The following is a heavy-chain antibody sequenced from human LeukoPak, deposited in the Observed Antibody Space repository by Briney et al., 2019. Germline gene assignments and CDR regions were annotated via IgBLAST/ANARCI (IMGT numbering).Heavy chain of an antibody. D-gene: IGHD6-19*01. J-gene: IGHJ4*02. V-gene: IGHV4-39*01. Sequence: SETLSLTCTVSGGSIRSSTYYWGWIRQPPGKGLEWIGSMYYTGSTYYSPSLKSRVTISVDTSRNQFSLKLSSVTAADTAVYYCARQSDSSGWSTYGYWGQGTLVTVSS. CDR3: ARQSDSSGWSTYGY. CDR1: GGSIRSSTYY. CDR2: MYYTGST.